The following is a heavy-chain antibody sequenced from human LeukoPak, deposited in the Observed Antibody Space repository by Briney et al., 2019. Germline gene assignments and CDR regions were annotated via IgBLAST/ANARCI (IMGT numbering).Heavy chain of an antibody. V-gene: IGHV3-21*01. CDR2: ISSSTNYN. J-gene: IGHJ4*02. CDR3: ARGLVVAGFDY. D-gene: IGHD6-19*01. Sequence: PGGSLRLSCAASGFTFSNYNMHWVRQAPGKGLEWVSSISSSTNYNYYADSVKGRFTISRDNAKNSLYLQMNSLRAENAAMYYCARGLVVAGFDYGGQGTLVTVSS. CDR1: GFTFSNYN.